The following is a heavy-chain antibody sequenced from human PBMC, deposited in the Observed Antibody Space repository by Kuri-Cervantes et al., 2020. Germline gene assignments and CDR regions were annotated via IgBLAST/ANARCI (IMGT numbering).Heavy chain of an antibody. CDR2: IYHSGST. CDR3: ASLVKEAATNYYYYGMDV. J-gene: IGHJ6*02. Sequence: GSLRLSCTVSGGSISSYYWSWVRQPPGKGLEWIGEIYHSGSTNYNPSLKSRVTISVDKSKNQFSLKLSSVTAADTAVYYCASLVKEAATNYYYYGMDVWGQGTTVTVSS. D-gene: IGHD2-15*01. V-gene: IGHV4-4*02. CDR1: GGSISSYY.